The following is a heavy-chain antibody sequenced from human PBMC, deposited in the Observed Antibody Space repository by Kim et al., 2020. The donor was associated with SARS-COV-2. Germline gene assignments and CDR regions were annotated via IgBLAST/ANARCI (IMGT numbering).Heavy chain of an antibody. CDR1: GASISGY. D-gene: IGHD4-17*01. CDR2: VFHTGSA. V-gene: IGHV4-59*08. J-gene: IGHJ3*01. Sequence: SETLSLTCAVSGASISGYWSWIRQPPGKSLEWIAYVFHTGSATYNPPPKSRVTISMDTSRNYISLQLTSLPAADTAIYYCARLDHGDYDEAFDLWGPGT. CDR3: ARLDHGDYDEAFDL.